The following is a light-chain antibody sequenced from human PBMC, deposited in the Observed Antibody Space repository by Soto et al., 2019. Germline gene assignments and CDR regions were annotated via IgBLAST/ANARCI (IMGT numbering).Light chain of an antibody. CDR3: QQSYGTPWT. CDR2: AAS. Sequence: DMRMTQSPSSLSASVGDRVTVTCRASQSITTYLNWYQQKPGKAPKLVIYAASSLQSGVPSRFSGSGSGTDFTLTITSLQPEDFATYICQQSYGTPWTFGQGTKVEIK. J-gene: IGKJ1*01. V-gene: IGKV1-39*01. CDR1: QSITTY.